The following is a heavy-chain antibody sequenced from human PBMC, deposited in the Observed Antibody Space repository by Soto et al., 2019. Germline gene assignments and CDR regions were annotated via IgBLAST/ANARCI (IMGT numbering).Heavy chain of an antibody. J-gene: IGHJ4*02. CDR2: IYDSGSN. D-gene: IGHD1-26*01. Sequence: QVQLQESGPGLVKPSQTLSLTCTVSGGSISSGDYSWSWIRQSPGKGLEWISYIYDSGSNNYNPSPKSRVIRSVDTYKNQVSLKLSSVSAADTAVYFCARDCGGYYAFNSWGQGTLVTVSS. CDR1: GGSISSGDYS. CDR3: ARDCGGYYAFNS. V-gene: IGHV4-30-4*01.